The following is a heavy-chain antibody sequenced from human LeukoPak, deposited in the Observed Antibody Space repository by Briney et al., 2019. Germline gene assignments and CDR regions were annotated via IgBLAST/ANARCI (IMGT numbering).Heavy chain of an antibody. CDR3: ARLAGGMGGWEPFDY. Sequence: SEPLSLAWPVAGRSISTYYRSCIRQPPGKLLEWDGYIYYSGSTNYNPSLKSRVTISVDTSKNQFSLKLSSVTAADTAVYYCARLAGGMGGWEPFDYWGQGTLVTVSS. D-gene: IGHD1-26*01. J-gene: IGHJ4*02. V-gene: IGHV4-59*08. CDR2: IYYSGST. CDR1: GRSISTYY.